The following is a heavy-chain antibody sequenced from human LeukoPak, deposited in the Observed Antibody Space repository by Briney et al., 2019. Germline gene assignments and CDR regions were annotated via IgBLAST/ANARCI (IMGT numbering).Heavy chain of an antibody. J-gene: IGHJ6*02. CDR2: ISSSSSYI. CDR3: AREHYDFWSGFSSYYHYGMDV. V-gene: IGHV3-21*01. D-gene: IGHD3-3*01. CDR1: GFTFSAYS. Sequence: GGSLRLSCAASGFTFSAYSMNWVRQAPGKGLEWVSSISSSSSYIYYADSVKGRFTISRDNAKNSLYLQMNSLRAEDTAVYYCAREHYDFWSGFSSYYHYGMDVWGQGTTVTVSS.